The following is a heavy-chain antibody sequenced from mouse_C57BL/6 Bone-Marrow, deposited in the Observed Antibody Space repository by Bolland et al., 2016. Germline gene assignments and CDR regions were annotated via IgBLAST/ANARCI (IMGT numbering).Heavy chain of an antibody. D-gene: IGHD4-1*01. V-gene: IGHV1-26*01. CDR3: ARSWDNAMDY. CDR2: INPNNGGT. J-gene: IGHJ4*01. Sequence: INPNNGGTSYNQKFKGKATLTVDKSSSTAYMELRSLTSEDSAVYYCARSWDNAMDYWGQGTS.